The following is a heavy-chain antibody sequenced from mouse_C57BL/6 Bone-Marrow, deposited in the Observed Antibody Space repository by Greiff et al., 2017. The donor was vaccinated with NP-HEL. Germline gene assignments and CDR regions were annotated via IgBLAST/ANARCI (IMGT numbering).Heavy chain of an antibody. CDR1: GYSITSGYY. D-gene: IGHD1-1*01. V-gene: IGHV3-6*01. CDR3: ARDSHYGSSYRAMDY. Sequence: EVQLVESGPGLVKPSQSLSLTCSVTGYSITSGYYWNWIRQFPGNKLEWMGYISYDGSNNYNPSLKNRISITRDTSKNQFFLKLNSVTTEDTATYYRARDSHYGSSYRAMDYWGQGTSVTVSS. J-gene: IGHJ4*01. CDR2: ISYDGSN.